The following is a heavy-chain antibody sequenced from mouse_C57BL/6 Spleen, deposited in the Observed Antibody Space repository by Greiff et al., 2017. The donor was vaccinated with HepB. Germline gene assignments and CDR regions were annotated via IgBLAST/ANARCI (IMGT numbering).Heavy chain of an antibody. CDR1: GFTFSDYG. CDR2: ISSGSSTI. Sequence: EVQLVESGGGLVKPGGSLKLSCAASGFTFSDYGMHWVRQAPEKGLEWVAYISSGSSTIYYADTVKGRFTISRDNAKNTLFLQMTSLRSEDTAMYYCARSPYDYDPYYFDYWGQGTTLTVSS. D-gene: IGHD2-4*01. V-gene: IGHV5-17*01. J-gene: IGHJ2*01. CDR3: ARSPYDYDPYYFDY.